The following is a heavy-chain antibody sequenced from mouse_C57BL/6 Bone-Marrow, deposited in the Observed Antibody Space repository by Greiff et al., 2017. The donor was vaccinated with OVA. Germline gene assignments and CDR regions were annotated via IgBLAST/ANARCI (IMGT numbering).Heavy chain of an antibody. D-gene: IGHD1-1*01. V-gene: IGHV1-54*01. Sequence: QVQLQQSGAELVRPGTSVKVSCKASGYAFTNYLIEWVKQRPGQGLEWIGVINPGSGGTNYNEKFKGKATLTADKSSSTAYMPLSSLTSEDSAVYFCSKSDYYCSSPDYWGQGTTLTVSS. J-gene: IGHJ2*01. CDR1: GYAFTNYL. CDR2: INPGSGGT. CDR3: SKSDYYCSSPDY.